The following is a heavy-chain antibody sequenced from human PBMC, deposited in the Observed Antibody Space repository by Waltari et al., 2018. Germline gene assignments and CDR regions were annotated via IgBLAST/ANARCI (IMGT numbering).Heavy chain of an antibody. CDR3: ARESYRYMDV. CDR2: IYYSGST. Sequence: QVQLQESGPGLVKPSETLSLTCTVSGGSISSYYWSWIRQPPGKGLEWIGYIYYSGSTNYNPSLKSRVTISVDTSKNQFSLKLSSVTAADTAVYYCARESYRYMDVWGKGTTVTVSS. CDR1: GGSISSYY. D-gene: IGHD3-10*01. V-gene: IGHV4-59*01. J-gene: IGHJ6*03.